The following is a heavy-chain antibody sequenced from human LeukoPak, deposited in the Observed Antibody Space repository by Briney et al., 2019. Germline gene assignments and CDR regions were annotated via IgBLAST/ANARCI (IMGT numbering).Heavy chain of an antibody. D-gene: IGHD3-10*01. CDR3: ASWGDSIY. V-gene: IGHV3-13*01. CDR1: GFAFTDYD. J-gene: IGHJ4*02. Sequence: GGSLRLSCAASGFAFTDYDMHWVRQATGGGLEWVSSIGKACDTYYAESVKGRFNISRENANNHSYLQMKNLRSGETAVYFCASWGDSIYWGQGTLVTVSS. CDR2: IGKACDT.